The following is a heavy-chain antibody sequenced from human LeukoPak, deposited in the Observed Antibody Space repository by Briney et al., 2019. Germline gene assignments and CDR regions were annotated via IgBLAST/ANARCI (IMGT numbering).Heavy chain of an antibody. Sequence: GGSLRLSCAASGFTFSSYGMHWVRQAPGKGLEWVAFIRYDGSNKYYADSVKGRFTISRDNSKNTLYLQMNSLRAGDTAVYYCAKGPHYCSSTSCWLGLDAEYFQHWGQGTLVTVSS. V-gene: IGHV3-30*02. CDR3: AKGPHYCSSTSCWLGLDAEYFQH. J-gene: IGHJ1*01. CDR2: IRYDGSNK. CDR1: GFTFSSYG. D-gene: IGHD2-2*01.